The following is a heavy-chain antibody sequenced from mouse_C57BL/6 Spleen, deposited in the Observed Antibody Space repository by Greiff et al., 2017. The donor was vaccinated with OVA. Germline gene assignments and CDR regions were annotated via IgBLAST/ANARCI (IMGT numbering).Heavy chain of an antibody. Sequence: EVKLMESGGGLVKPGGSLKLSCAASGFTFSDYGMHWVRQAPEKGLEWVAYISSGSSTIYYAATVTGRFTISRDNAKNTLFLQMTSLSSEDTAMYYCARPLYDDYDVLYYYAMDYWGQGTSVTVSS. V-gene: IGHV5-17*01. CDR1: GFTFSDYG. CDR3: ARPLYDDYDVLYYYAMDY. J-gene: IGHJ4*01. D-gene: IGHD2-4*01. CDR2: ISSGSSTI.